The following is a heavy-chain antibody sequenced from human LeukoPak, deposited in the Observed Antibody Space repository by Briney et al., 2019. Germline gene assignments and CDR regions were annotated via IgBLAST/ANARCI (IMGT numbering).Heavy chain of an antibody. CDR3: ASLGRGSGSYYSVGYFDY. D-gene: IGHD3-10*01. CDR1: GGSISSYY. Sequence: SETLSLTCTVSGGSISSYYWSWIRQPAGKGLEWIGGIYTSGSTNYNPSLKSRVTMSVDTSKNQFSLKLSSVTAADTAVYYCASLGRGSGSYYSVGYFDYWGQGTLVTVSS. CDR2: IYTSGST. J-gene: IGHJ4*02. V-gene: IGHV4-4*07.